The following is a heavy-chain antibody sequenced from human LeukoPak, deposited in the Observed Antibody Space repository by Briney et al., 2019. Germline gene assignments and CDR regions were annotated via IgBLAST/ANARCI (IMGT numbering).Heavy chain of an antibody. CDR3: AREGYSNYYFDY. CDR2: ISSSTRYI. V-gene: IGHV3-21*01. CDR1: GFTFSNYR. Sequence: PGGSLRLSCAASGFTFSNYRMNWVRQAPGKGLEWVSSISSSTRYIYYADSVKGRFTISRDNAKNSLYLQMSSLRAEDTAVYYCAREGYSNYYFDYWGQGTLVTVSS. J-gene: IGHJ4*02. D-gene: IGHD4-11*01.